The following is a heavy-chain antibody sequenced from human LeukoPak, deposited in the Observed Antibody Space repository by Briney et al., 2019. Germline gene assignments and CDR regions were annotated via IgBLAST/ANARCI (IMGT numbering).Heavy chain of an antibody. V-gene: IGHV3-33*01. D-gene: IGHD2-2*01. CDR3: ARDSCSSTSCYGGYSFDY. J-gene: IGHJ4*02. CDR2: TWYDGSNK. CDR1: GFTFSSYG. Sequence: GSLRLSCAASGFTFSSYGMHWVRQAPGKGLEGVAVTWYDGSNKYYADSVKGRFTISRDNSKNTLYLQMNSLRAEDTAVYYCARDSCSSTSCYGGYSFDYWGQGTLVTVSS.